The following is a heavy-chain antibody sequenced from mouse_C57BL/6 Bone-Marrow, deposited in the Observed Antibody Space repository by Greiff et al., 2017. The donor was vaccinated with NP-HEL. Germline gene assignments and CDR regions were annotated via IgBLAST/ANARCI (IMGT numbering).Heavy chain of an antibody. V-gene: IGHV1-7*01. CDR3: TNYYGSSYLFDD. D-gene: IGHD1-1*01. CDR2: INPSSGYT. J-gene: IGHJ2*01. CDR1: GYTFTSYW. Sequence: VQLQQSGAELAKPGASVKLSCKASGYTFTSYWMHWVKQRPGQGLEWIGYINPSSGYTKYNQKFKDKATLTADTSSSTAYMQLSSLTYEDSAVYYCTNYYGSSYLFDDWGKGTTLTVSS.